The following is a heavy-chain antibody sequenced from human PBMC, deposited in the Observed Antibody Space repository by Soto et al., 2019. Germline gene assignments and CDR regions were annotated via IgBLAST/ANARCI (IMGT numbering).Heavy chain of an antibody. CDR3: ARGHDILTGSDSFDV. CDR2: FYYSGTT. CDR1: GGSISSEGYY. D-gene: IGHD3-9*01. J-gene: IGHJ3*01. V-gene: IGHV4-31*03. Sequence: QVQLQESGPGLVKPSQTLSLTCTLSGGSISSEGYYWTWIRQHPGKGLEWIGDFYYSGTTSYNPSLKSRLTLSVGTSNNRLSLRLSSVTAADTAMYYCARGHDILTGSDSFDVGGRGTMVTVSS.